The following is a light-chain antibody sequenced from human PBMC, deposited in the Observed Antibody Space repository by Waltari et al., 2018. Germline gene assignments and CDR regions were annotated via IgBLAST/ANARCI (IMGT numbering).Light chain of an antibody. J-gene: IGLJ2*01. CDR3: CSYAGDSTLI. V-gene: IGLV2-23*02. CDR1: SSNVGGYPL. Sequence: QSALTQPASVSGSPGQSNTISCPGTSSNVGGYPLVSWYQQHPGKAPQLIIYDVTKRPSGISHRFSGSKSGNTASLTISGLQADDESDYYCCSYAGDSTLIFGGGTKLTVL. CDR2: DVT.